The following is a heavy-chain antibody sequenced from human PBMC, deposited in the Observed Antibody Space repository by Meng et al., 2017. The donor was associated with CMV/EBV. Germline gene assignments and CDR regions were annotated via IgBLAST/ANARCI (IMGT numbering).Heavy chain of an antibody. J-gene: IGHJ4*02. V-gene: IGHV4-34*01. CDR2: INHSGST. D-gene: IGHD6-6*01. CDR1: GGSFSGSY. Sequence: GQLRRWGPGLLKPSAPLSLTRSGYGGSFSGSYWSWIRQPPGKGLEWIGEINHSGSTNYNPSLKSRVPISVDTSKNQFSLKLSSVTAADTAVYYCARGSIAARLGLGDWGQGTLVTVSS. CDR3: ARGSIAARLGLGD.